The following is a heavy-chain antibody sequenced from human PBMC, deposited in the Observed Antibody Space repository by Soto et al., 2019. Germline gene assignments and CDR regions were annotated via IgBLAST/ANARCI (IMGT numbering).Heavy chain of an antibody. J-gene: IGHJ4*02. CDR1: GGSISSFC. V-gene: IGHV4-59*08. D-gene: IGHD2-15*01. Sequence: SETLSLTCTVSGGSISSFCWSWIRQPPGQGLEWIGFISYSGSTYYSTSLKSRVTISVDTSKSQFSLNLSFVTAADTSVYYCATMGTPATGLYFFDYWGQGSLVTVSS. CDR2: ISYSGST. CDR3: ATMGTPATGLYFFDY.